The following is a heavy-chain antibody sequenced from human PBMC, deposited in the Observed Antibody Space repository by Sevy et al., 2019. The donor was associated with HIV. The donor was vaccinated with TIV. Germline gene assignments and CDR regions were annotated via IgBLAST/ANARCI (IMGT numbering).Heavy chain of an antibody. V-gene: IGHV3-30-3*01. Sequence: GGSLRLSCAASGFTFNRYSMHWVRQAPGKGLEWVATISFDATNKQYPDSVKGRFTISRDNFQNSLFLQMDSLRPEDTAVYYCALERRCSDVAEYFQNWGQGTLVTVSS. J-gene: IGHJ1*01. D-gene: IGHD1-1*01. CDR2: ISFDATNK. CDR1: GFTFNRYS. CDR3: ALERRCSDVAEYFQN.